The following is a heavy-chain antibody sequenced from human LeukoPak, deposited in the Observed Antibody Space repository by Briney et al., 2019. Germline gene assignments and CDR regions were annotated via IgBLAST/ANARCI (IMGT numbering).Heavy chain of an antibody. V-gene: IGHV4-59*01. CDR1: GGSISSYY. CDR3: ARGPLIVVVPAAMSYGMDV. D-gene: IGHD2-2*01. Sequence: SETLSLTCTVSGGSISSYYWSWIRQPPGKGLEWLGYIYYSGSTNYNPSLKSRVTISVDTSKNQFSLKLSSVTAADTAVYYCARGPLIVVVPAAMSYGMDVWGQGTTVTVSS. CDR2: IYYSGST. J-gene: IGHJ6*02.